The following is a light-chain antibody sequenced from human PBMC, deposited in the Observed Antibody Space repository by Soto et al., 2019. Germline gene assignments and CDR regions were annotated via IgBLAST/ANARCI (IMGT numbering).Light chain of an antibody. V-gene: IGKV1-5*01. Sequence: DIQMTQSPSTLSASVGDRVTITCRASQSISSWLAWYQQKPGKAPKLLIYDASSLESGVPSRFSGSGSGTDFTLTISRLEPEDFAVYYCQQYGNSPRWTFGQGTKVDIK. CDR3: QQYGNSPRWT. CDR2: DAS. CDR1: QSISSW. J-gene: IGKJ1*01.